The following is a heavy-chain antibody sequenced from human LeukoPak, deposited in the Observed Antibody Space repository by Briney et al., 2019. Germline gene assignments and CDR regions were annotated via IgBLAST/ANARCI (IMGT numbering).Heavy chain of an antibody. CDR1: GFTFSNYA. CDR2: ISYDASNE. J-gene: IGHJ4*02. Sequence: GGSLRLSCAASGFTFSNYAVHWVRQAPGKGLEWVAVISYDASNEYYTDSVRGRFTISRDNSKNTLYLRLNSLRAEDAAVYFCARGFGGSYRYLDYWGQGNLVTVSS. D-gene: IGHD3-16*02. V-gene: IGHV3-30*14. CDR3: ARGFGGSYRYLDY.